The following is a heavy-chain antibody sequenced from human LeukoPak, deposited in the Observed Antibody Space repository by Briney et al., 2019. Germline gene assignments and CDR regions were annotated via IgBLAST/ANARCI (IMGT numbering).Heavy chain of an antibody. D-gene: IGHD1-26*01. CDR3: ATDLDDPNRKVGATSY. CDR2: FDPEDGET. Sequence: ASVKVSCKVSGYTLTELSMHWVRQAPGKGLEWMGGFDPEDGETIYAQKFQGRVTMTEDTSTDTAYMELSSLRSEDTAVYYCATDLDDPNRKVGATSYWGQGTLVTVSS. J-gene: IGHJ4*02. CDR1: GYTLTELS. V-gene: IGHV1-24*01.